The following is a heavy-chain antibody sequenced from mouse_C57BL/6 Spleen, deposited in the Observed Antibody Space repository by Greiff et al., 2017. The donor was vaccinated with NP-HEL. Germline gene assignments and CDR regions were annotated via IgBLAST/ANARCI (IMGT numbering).Heavy chain of an antibody. CDR1: GYTFTSYW. Sequence: VQLQQPGAELVKPGASVKLSCKASGYTFTSYWMQWVNQRPGQGLEWIGELDPSDSYPNYNQKFKGKATLTVDTSSSTAYMQLSSLTSEDSAVYYCARGNWDWAMDYWGQGTSVTVSS. CDR2: LDPSDSYP. D-gene: IGHD4-1*01. V-gene: IGHV1-50*01. J-gene: IGHJ4*01. CDR3: ARGNWDWAMDY.